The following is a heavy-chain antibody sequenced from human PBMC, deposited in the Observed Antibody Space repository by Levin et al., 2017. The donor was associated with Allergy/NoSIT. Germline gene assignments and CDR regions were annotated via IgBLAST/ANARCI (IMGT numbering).Heavy chain of an antibody. CDR3: ATDYSPMTTVTTEDAFDI. CDR2: ISWNSGSI. J-gene: IGHJ3*02. V-gene: IGHV3-9*01. CDR1: GFTFDDYA. D-gene: IGHD4-17*01. Sequence: PGGSLRLSCAASGFTFDDYAMHWVRQAPGKGLEWVSGISWNSGSICYADSVKGRFTISRDNAKNSLYLQMNNLKAEDTSLYYCATDYSPMTTVTTEDAFDIWGQGTMVTVSS.